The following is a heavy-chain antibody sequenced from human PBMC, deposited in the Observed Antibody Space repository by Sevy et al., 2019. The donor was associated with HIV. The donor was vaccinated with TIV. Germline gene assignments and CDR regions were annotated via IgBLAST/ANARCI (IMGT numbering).Heavy chain of an antibody. D-gene: IGHD3-10*01. CDR2: INQDGSEK. V-gene: IGHV3-7*01. CDR1: GFTFSKYW. J-gene: IGHJ4*02. Sequence: GGSLRLSCAASGFTFSKYWMSWVRQAPGKGLEWVANINQDGSEKYYVDSVKGRFTISRDNGKNSLYLQMNSLRAEDTAVYYCARETGSSHFGYWGQGTLVTVSS. CDR3: ARETGSSHFGY.